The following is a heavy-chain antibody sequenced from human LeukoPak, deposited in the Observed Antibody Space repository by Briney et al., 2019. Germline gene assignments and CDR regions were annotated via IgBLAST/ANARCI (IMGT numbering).Heavy chain of an antibody. CDR2: IKEDGSEK. CDR3: ARSWAGMYYPFYYFDF. J-gene: IGHJ4*02. D-gene: IGHD1-26*01. V-gene: IGHV3-7*01. Sequence: TGGSLRLSCAASGFIFTDYWMYWVRQAPGKGLAWVANIKEDGSEKNYVDSVKGRFTISRDNSKNTLYLQMNSLRAEDTAVYYCARSWAGMYYPFYYFDFWGQGTLVSVSS. CDR1: GFIFTDYW.